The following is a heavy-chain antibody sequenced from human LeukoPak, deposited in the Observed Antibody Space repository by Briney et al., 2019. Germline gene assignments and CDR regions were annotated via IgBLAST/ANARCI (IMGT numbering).Heavy chain of an antibody. D-gene: IGHD4-4*01. CDR1: GGSFSGYY. Sequence: PSGTLSLTCAVYGGSFSGYYWSWIRQPPGKGLEWIGEINHSGSTSYNPSLKSRVTISVDTSKNQFSLKLSSVTAADTAVYYCARVNVTQHDYSNYYGMDVWGQGTTVTVSS. V-gene: IGHV4-34*01. CDR2: INHSGST. CDR3: ARVNVTQHDYSNYYGMDV. J-gene: IGHJ6*02.